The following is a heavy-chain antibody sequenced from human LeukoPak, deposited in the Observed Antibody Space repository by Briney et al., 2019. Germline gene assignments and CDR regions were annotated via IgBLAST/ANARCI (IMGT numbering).Heavy chain of an antibody. CDR3: AKDQPPYYYGSGIYGMDV. D-gene: IGHD3-10*01. J-gene: IGHJ6*02. V-gene: IGHV3-30*02. Sequence: GGSLRLSCAASGFTFSSYGMHWVRQAPGKGLEWVAFIRYDGSNKYYADSVKGRFTISRDNSKNTLYLQMNSLRAEDTAVYYCAKDQPPYYYGSGIYGMDVWGQGTTVTVSS. CDR2: IRYDGSNK. CDR1: GFTFSSYG.